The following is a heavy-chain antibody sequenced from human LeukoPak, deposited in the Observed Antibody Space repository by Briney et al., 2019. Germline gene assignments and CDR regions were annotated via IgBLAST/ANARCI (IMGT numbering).Heavy chain of an antibody. CDR3: ARDRAEWQYYFDTSGDYYVGDSFDI. D-gene: IGHD3-22*01. CDR2: IYHSGTI. V-gene: IGHV4-59*12. Sequence: SETLSLTCTVSGGSISGYYWNWIRQSPEKGLEWIGYIYHSGTINFNPSLKARVTMSIDTSKNQFSLKLSSVTAADTAVYYCARDRAEWQYYFDTSGDYYVGDSFDIWGQGTMVTVSS. J-gene: IGHJ3*02. CDR1: GGSISGYY.